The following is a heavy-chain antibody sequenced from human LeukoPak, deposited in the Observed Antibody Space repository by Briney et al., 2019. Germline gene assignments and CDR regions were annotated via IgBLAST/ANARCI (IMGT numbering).Heavy chain of an antibody. CDR3: GRGDKSFDP. D-gene: IGHD5-24*01. CDR1: GYTFTAYY. Sequence: ASVKVSCKASGYTFTAYYVHWVRQAPGQGLEWIGWINPNTGDTNYAPKFQGRVTMIKDTSTNSAYMELNKLTSDDTAVYYCGRGDKSFDPWGQGTLVTVSS. J-gene: IGHJ5*02. CDR2: INPNTGDT. V-gene: IGHV1-2*02.